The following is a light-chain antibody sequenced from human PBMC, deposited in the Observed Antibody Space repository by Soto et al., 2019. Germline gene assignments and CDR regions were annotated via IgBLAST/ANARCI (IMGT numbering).Light chain of an antibody. Sequence: QTVVTQEPSFSVSPGGTVTLTCGLTSGSVSTDYHPSWYQQTPGQAPRTLIYNTNTRSSGVPDRFSGSILGDKAALTIAGAQADDESDYYCALYIPSGIWVFGGGTKLTVL. CDR3: ALYIPSGIWV. J-gene: IGLJ3*02. V-gene: IGLV8-61*01. CDR1: SGSVSTDYH. CDR2: NTN.